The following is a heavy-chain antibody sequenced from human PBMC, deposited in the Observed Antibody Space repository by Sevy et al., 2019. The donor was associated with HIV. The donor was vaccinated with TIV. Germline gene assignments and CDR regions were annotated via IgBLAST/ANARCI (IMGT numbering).Heavy chain of an antibody. D-gene: IGHD2-21*01. J-gene: IGHJ4*02. CDR2: IQYDGSNK. V-gene: IGHV3-30*02. CDR1: GFSFSSYG. CDR3: VKEGGGEGGDH. Sequence: GGSLRLSCAASGFSFSSYGMHWVRQAPGKGLEWMSSIQYDGSNKDYADSVKGRFTISRDNSKNTLYLQMNSLRVEDRAVFYCVKEGGGEGGDHWGQGTLVTVSS.